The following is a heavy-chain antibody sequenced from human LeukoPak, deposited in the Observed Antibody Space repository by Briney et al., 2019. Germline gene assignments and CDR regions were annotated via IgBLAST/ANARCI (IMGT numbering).Heavy chain of an antibody. Sequence: GGPLRLSCGVSGFTYSNYRMSCVRQAPGKGREGVANIKDDECEKNYMDSVKGRFTISRENSKKTMYLQMNSPRVEDTALYYCAKDQPFFEDGSGYFPIPGVADYWGQGTPVPVSS. J-gene: IGHJ4*02. D-gene: IGHD3-22*01. CDR1: GFTYSNYR. V-gene: IGHV3-7*01. CDR3: AKDQPFFEDGSGYFPIPGVADY. CDR2: IKDDECEK.